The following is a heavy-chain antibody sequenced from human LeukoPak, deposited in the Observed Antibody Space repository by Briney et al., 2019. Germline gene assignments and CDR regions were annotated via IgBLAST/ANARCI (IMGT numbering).Heavy chain of an antibody. V-gene: IGHV1-18*01. D-gene: IGHD1-1*01. CDR1: GYTFTSYG. CDR2: TSAYNGNT. Sequence: ASVKVSCKASGYTFTSYGISWVRQAPGQGLEWMGWTSAYNGNTNYAQKLQGRVTMTTDTSTSTAYMELRSLRSDDTAVYYCARADTSGHYYYYYGMDVWGQGTTVTVSS. J-gene: IGHJ6*02. CDR3: ARADTSGHYYYYYGMDV.